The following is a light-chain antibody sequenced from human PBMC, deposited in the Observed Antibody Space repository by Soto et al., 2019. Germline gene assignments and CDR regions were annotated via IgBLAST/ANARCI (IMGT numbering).Light chain of an antibody. V-gene: IGKV3-20*01. CDR2: GAS. Sequence: EVRLTQSPGTLSLSPGERATLSCRASQSVSSSYLAWYQQKPGQAPRLLIYGASSRATGIPDRFSGSGSGTDFTLTISRLEPEDFAVYYCQQYGSSQITFGQGTRLEFK. CDR1: QSVSSSY. CDR3: QQYGSSQIT. J-gene: IGKJ5*01.